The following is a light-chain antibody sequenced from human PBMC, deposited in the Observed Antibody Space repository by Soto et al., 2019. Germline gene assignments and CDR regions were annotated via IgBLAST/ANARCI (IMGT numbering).Light chain of an antibody. Sequence: QLVLTQPASVSGSPGQSITISCTGTSNDIGAYNYVSWYQQLPGKVPRLVIYDVTKRPSGVSNRFSGSKSGNAAYLTISGLQADDDSEYYCCSYTRSTIVVFGGGTKLTVL. CDR1: SNDIGAYNY. CDR3: CSYTRSTIVV. J-gene: IGLJ2*01. V-gene: IGLV2-14*03. CDR2: DVT.